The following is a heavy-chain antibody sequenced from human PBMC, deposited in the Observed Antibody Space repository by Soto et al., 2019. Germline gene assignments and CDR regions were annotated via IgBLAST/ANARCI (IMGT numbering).Heavy chain of an antibody. CDR2: IYHSGST. V-gene: IGHV4-4*02. Sequence: SETLSLTCAVSGGSISSSNWWSWVRQPPGKGLEWIGEIYHSGSTNYNPSLKSRVTISVDKSKNQFSLKLRSVTAADTAVYYCARGGDYYDSSHFDYWGQGTLVTISS. D-gene: IGHD3-22*01. CDR1: GGSISSSNW. CDR3: ARGGDYYDSSHFDY. J-gene: IGHJ4*02.